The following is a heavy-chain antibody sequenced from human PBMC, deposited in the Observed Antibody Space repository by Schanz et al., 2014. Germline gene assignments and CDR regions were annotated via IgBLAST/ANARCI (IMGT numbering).Heavy chain of an antibody. V-gene: IGHV4-30-4*07. J-gene: IGHJ3*02. CDR1: GGSISSGDSL. D-gene: IGHD3-9*01. CDR2: VFYSGTT. CDR3: ARGVRRYDILTGHYCVDSFDI. Sequence: QVQLQESGPGLVKPSQTLSLACAVSGGSISSGDSLWSWIRQPPGRGLEWIGYVFYSGTTSYNPSLKTRISMSVDTGKIKISLNQKSMTAADTAVYYCARGVRRYDILTGHYCVDSFDIWGQGTMVTVSS.